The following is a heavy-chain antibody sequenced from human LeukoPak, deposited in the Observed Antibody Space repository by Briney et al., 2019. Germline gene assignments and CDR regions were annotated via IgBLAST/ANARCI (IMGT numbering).Heavy chain of an antibody. D-gene: IGHD3-22*01. Sequence: GASVKVSCKASGYPFYTYGISWVRQAPGQGLEWMGGIIPIFGTANYAQKFQGRVTITADESTSTAYMELSSLRSEDTAVYYCHEVYYYDSSGYYRQFDYWGQGTLVTVSS. CDR3: HEVYYYDSSGYYRQFDY. CDR1: GYPFYTYG. CDR2: IIPIFGTA. J-gene: IGHJ4*02. V-gene: IGHV1-69*13.